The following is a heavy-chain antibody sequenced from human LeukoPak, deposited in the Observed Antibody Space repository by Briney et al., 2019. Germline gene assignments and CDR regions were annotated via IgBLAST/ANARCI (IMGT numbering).Heavy chain of an antibody. CDR2: TSAYNGNT. J-gene: IGHJ6*03. Sequence: ASVKVSCKASGYTFTSYGISWVRQAPGQGLEWMGWTSAYNGNTNYAQKLQGRVTMTTDTSTSTAYMELRSLRSDDTAVYYCTRDYGYSYGSHYYYYYMDVWGKGTTVTISS. CDR1: GYTFTSYG. CDR3: TRDYGYSYGSHYYYYYMDV. V-gene: IGHV1-18*01. D-gene: IGHD5-18*01.